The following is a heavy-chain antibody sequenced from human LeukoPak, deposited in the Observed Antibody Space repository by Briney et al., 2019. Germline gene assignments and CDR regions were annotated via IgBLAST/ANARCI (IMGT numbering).Heavy chain of an antibody. CDR3: AKSNGYGLIDI. CDR2: INHSGST. CDR1: GGSFSGYY. V-gene: IGHV4-34*01. D-gene: IGHD3-22*01. J-gene: IGHJ3*02. Sequence: PSETLSLTCAVYGGSFSGYYWSWIRQPPGKGLEWIGEINHSGSTNYNPSLKSRVTISVDTSKNQFPLKLSSVTAADTAVYYCAKSNGYGLIDIWGQGTMVTVSS.